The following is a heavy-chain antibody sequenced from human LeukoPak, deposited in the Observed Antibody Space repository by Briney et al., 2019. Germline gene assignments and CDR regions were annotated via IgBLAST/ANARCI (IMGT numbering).Heavy chain of an antibody. Sequence: GGSLRLSCAASGLTFSSYAMSWVRQAPGKGLEWVSAISGSGGSTYYADSVKGRFTISRDNSKNTLYLQMNSLRAEDTAVYYCAKDYYGSGIFDYWGQGTLVTVSS. CDR1: GLTFSSYA. CDR2: ISGSGGST. V-gene: IGHV3-23*01. J-gene: IGHJ4*02. CDR3: AKDYYGSGIFDY. D-gene: IGHD3-10*01.